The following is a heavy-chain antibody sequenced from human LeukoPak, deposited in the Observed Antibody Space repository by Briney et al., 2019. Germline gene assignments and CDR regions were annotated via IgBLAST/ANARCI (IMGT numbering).Heavy chain of an antibody. CDR3: ARHGRDIVVVPAAILYFDY. Sequence: SETLSLTCTVSGGSISSSSYYWGWIRQPPGKGLEWIGSIYYSGSTYYNPSLKSRVTISVDTSKNQFSLKLTSVTAADTAVYYCARHGRDIVVVPAAILYFDYWGQGTLVTVSS. D-gene: IGHD2-2*02. CDR2: IYYSGST. J-gene: IGHJ4*02. V-gene: IGHV4-39*01. CDR1: GGSISSSSYY.